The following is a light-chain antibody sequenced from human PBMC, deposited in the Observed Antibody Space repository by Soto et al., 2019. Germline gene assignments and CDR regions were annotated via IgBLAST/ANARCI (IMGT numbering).Light chain of an antibody. V-gene: IGKV1-5*03. CDR2: KAS. Sequence: DIQMTQSPSTLSASVGDRVIITCRASQSISSWLAWYQQKPGKAPKLLIYKASSLESGDPSRFSGSGSGTEFTLTISSLQPDDFATYYCQQYNSYSGTFGQGTKLEIK. CDR1: QSISSW. J-gene: IGKJ2*01. CDR3: QQYNSYSGT.